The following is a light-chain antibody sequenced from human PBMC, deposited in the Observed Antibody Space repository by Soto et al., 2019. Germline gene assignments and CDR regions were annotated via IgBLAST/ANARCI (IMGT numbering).Light chain of an antibody. V-gene: IGLV2-14*03. CDR1: SSDVGGYNY. J-gene: IGLJ1*01. Sequence: QSALTQPASVSGSPGQSITISCTGTSSDVGGYNYVSWYQQHPDKAPRLMIYDVSNRPSGVSDRFSGSKSGDTASLTISGLQAEDEADYYCASFTRRHTHV. CDR3: ASFTRRHTHV. CDR2: DVS.